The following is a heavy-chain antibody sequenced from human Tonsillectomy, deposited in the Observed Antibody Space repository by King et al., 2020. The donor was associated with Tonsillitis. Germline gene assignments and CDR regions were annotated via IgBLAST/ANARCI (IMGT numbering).Heavy chain of an antibody. J-gene: IGHJ4*02. V-gene: IGHV3-33*01. D-gene: IGHD6-19*01. Sequence: VQLVESGGGVVQPGRSLRLSCAASGFTFNSYGMHWVRQAPGKRREWVAVIWYDGNKKYYSDSVKGRFTISRDNSKNTLYLQMNSLRAGDTALYYCARESVAGPNFLYYFDYWGQGTLVTVSS. CDR2: IWYDGNKK. CDR1: GFTFNSYG. CDR3: ARESVAGPNFLYYFDY.